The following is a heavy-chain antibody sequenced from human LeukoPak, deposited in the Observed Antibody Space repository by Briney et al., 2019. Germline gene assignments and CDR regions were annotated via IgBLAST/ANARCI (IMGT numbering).Heavy chain of an antibody. CDR3: ARSDSSGYYWVPFDY. CDR2: ISAYNGNT. CDR1: GYTFTSYG. D-gene: IGHD3-22*01. Sequence: ASVKVSCKASGYTFTSYGISWVRQAPGQGLEWMGWISAYNGNTNYAQKLQGRVTMTTDTPTSTAYMELRSLRSDDTAVYYCARSDSSGYYWVPFDYWGQGTLVTVSS. V-gene: IGHV1-18*01. J-gene: IGHJ4*02.